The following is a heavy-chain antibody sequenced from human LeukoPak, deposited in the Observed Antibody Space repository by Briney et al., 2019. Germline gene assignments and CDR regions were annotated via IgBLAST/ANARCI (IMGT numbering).Heavy chain of an antibody. V-gene: IGHV1-2*02. CDR2: INPNSGGT. D-gene: IGHD3-10*01. J-gene: IGHJ3*02. Sequence: GASVKVSCKASGYTFTGYYMHWVRQAPGQGLEWMGWINPNSGGTNYAQKFQGRVTMTRDTSISTAYMELSRLRSDDTAVYYCARRGGDVLWFGESYDAFDIWGQGTMVTVSS. CDR1: GYTFTGYY. CDR3: ARRGGDVLWFGESYDAFDI.